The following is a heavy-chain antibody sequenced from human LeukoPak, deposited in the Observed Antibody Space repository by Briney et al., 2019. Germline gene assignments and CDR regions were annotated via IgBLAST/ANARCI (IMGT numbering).Heavy chain of an antibody. V-gene: IGHV4-4*07. Sequence: SETLSLTCTVSGGSINTYYWSCIRQPAGKGLECIGRIYTSGSTNYNPSLKSRVTLSVDTSKNQLYLKLSSVTAADTAVYHCARDRYYYDSSSYYYRFDPWGQGTLVTVSS. CDR3: ARDRYYYDSSSYYYRFDP. CDR1: GGSINTYY. D-gene: IGHD3-22*01. CDR2: IYTSGST. J-gene: IGHJ5*02.